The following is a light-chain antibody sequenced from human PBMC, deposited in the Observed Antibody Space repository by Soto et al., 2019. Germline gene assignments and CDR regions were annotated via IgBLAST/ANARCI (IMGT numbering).Light chain of an antibody. J-gene: IGKJ2*01. Sequence: DIVMTKSPDSLAVSLGERATINCKSSQSLLYTAKNKNYLAWYQRKPGQPPKLLSYWASTRESGVPDRFTGSGSGTDFTLTISSVQAEDVAVYYGHQYYSLPYTFGQGTKLEIK. CDR2: WAS. CDR1: QSLLYTAKNKNY. CDR3: HQYYSLPYT. V-gene: IGKV4-1*01.